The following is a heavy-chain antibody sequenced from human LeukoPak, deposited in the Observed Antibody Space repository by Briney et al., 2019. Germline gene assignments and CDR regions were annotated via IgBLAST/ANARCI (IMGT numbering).Heavy chain of an antibody. CDR1: GFTFSSYS. V-gene: IGHV3-21*01. CDR2: ISSSSSFI. Sequence: PGGSLRLSCATSGFTFSSYSMNWVRQAPGKGLEWVSSISSSSSFIYYTDSVKGRFTISRDNAKNSLYLQMNSLRAEDTAVYYCARDAGFFKYFDYWGQGTLVTVSS. D-gene: IGHD3-10*01. CDR3: ARDAGFFKYFDY. J-gene: IGHJ4*02.